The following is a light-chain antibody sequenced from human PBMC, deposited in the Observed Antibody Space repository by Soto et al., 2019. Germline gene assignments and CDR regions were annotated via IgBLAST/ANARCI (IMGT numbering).Light chain of an antibody. V-gene: IGKV3D-15*01. Sequence: EIVMTQSPATLSVSPGERAALSCRASQSIDSHLAWYQQRPGQAPRLLIYGASTRATGIPARFSGSGSGTEFTLNISSLQSEDVAVYYCNQYRNWPQLTLGGGSKGDIK. CDR2: GAS. CDR3: NQYRNWPQLT. CDR1: QSIDSH. J-gene: IGKJ4*01.